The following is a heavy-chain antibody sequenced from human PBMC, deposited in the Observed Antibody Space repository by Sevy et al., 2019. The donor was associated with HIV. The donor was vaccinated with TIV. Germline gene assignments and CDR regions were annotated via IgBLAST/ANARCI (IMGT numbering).Heavy chain of an antibody. CDR2: ISGNGGST. J-gene: IGHJ6*03. Sequence: GGSLRLSCTASGFSFSSYAMTWVRQAPGKGLEWLSAISGNGGSTYYADSVKGRFTFSRDDSKNTLYLQMNSLRAEDTAVYYCAKWTTVTTALLDVWGKGTTVTVS. V-gene: IGHV3-23*01. D-gene: IGHD4-4*01. CDR1: GFSFSSYA. CDR3: AKWTTVTTALLDV.